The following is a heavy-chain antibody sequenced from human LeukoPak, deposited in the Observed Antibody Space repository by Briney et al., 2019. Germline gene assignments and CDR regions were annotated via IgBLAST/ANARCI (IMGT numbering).Heavy chain of an antibody. V-gene: IGHV3-23*01. CDR2: SSGSGGST. J-gene: IGHJ4*02. CDR1: GFTFSSYA. D-gene: IGHD3-10*01. CDR3: ANPYYYSSGSYYPFDY. Sequence: GGSLRLSCAASGFTFSSYAMSWVRQAPGKGLEWVSASSGSGGSTYYADSVKGRFTISRDNSKNTLYLQMNSLRAEDTAVYYCANPYYYSSGSYYPFDYWGQGTPVTVSS.